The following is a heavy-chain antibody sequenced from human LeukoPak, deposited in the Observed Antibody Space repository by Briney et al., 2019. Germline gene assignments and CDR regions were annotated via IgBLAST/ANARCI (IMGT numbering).Heavy chain of an antibody. CDR2: IYYSGST. Sequence: PSETLSLTCTVSGRSISSYYRSWIRQPPGKGLEWIGYIYYSGSTNYNPSLKSRVTISVDTSKNQFSLKLSSVTAADTAVYYCARERAAAGLDYWGQGTLVTVSS. CDR3: ARERAAAGLDY. V-gene: IGHV4-59*01. J-gene: IGHJ4*02. CDR1: GRSISSYY. D-gene: IGHD6-13*01.